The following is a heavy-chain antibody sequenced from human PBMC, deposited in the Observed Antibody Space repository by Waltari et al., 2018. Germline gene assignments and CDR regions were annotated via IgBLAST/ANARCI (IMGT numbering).Heavy chain of an antibody. CDR1: GGSISSGSYY. Sequence: QVQLQESGPGLVKPSQTLSLTCTVSGGSISSGSYYWSWIRQPAGKGLEWIGRSYTSGSTNYNPSLKSRVTISVDTSKNQFSLKLSSVTAADTAVYYCARGYSRTEEWGQGTLVTVSS. CDR2: SYTSGST. J-gene: IGHJ4*02. D-gene: IGHD6-13*01. CDR3: ARGYSRTEE. V-gene: IGHV4-61*02.